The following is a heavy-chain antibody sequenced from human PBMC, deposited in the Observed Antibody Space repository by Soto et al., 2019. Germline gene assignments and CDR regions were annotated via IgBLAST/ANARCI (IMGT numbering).Heavy chain of an antibody. Sequence: PGGPLRLSCAASGFTFSSYGMHWVRQAPGKGLEWVAVISYDGSNKYYADSVKGRFTISRDNSKNTLYLQMNSLRAEDTAVYYCANLGGAEALHKYYYYGMDVWGQGTTVTVSS. CDR3: ANLGGAEALHKYYYYGMDV. J-gene: IGHJ6*02. V-gene: IGHV3-30*18. CDR1: GFTFSSYG. CDR2: ISYDGSNK. D-gene: IGHD1-26*01.